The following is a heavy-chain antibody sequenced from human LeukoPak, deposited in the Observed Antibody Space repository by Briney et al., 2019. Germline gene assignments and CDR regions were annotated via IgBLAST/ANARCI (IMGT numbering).Heavy chain of an antibody. V-gene: IGHV4-30-2*01. CDR1: GGSISSGGYS. Sequence: SETLSLTCAVSGGSISSGGYSWSWIRQPPGKGLEWIGYIYHSGSTYYNPSLKSRVTISVDRSKNQLSLKLSSVTAADTAVYYCARLAKEYYFDYWGQGTLVTVSS. CDR2: IYHSGST. J-gene: IGHJ4*02. CDR3: ARLAKEYYFDY.